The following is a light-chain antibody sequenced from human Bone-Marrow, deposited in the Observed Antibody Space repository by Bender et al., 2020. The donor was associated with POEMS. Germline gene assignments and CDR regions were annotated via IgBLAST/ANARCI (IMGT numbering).Light chain of an antibody. V-gene: IGLV2-14*01. CDR2: EGN. CDR3: STYTISATGV. J-gene: IGLJ3*02. CDR1: ACDVGGYDY. Sequence: QSALTQPASVSGSPGQSITISCTGTACDVGGYDYVSWYQQHPGKVPKLIIYEGNNGPSGVSSRFSGSNSGNTASLTICGPQADEEAHYFWSTYTISATGVFGGGTKLPVV.